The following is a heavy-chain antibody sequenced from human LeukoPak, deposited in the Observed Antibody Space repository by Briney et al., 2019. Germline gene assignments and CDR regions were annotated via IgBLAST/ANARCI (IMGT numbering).Heavy chain of an antibody. Sequence: PSQTLSLTCTVSSDSISNYYWSWIRQPAGKGLEWSGRISPSGTTHYNPSLGSRVTMSVDTSKNYFSLRLSSVTAADTAVYYCARDFYASGFYFWFDPWGQGMLVTVSS. CDR3: ARDFYASGFYFWFDP. CDR2: ISPSGTT. V-gene: IGHV4-4*07. D-gene: IGHD2/OR15-2a*01. J-gene: IGHJ5*02. CDR1: SDSISNYY.